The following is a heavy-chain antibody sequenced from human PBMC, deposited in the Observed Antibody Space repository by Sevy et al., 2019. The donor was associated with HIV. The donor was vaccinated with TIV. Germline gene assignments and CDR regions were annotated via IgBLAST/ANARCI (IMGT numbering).Heavy chain of an antibody. CDR2: INSEGSST. V-gene: IGHV3-74*01. D-gene: IGHD6-19*01. J-gene: IGHJ6*02. CDR1: GFTFSSYW. CDR3: ARGHSSGWYRVFFYYYYGMDV. Sequence: GGYLRLSCAASGFTFSSYWMHWVRQAPGKGLVWVSRINSEGSSTSYADSVKGRFTVSRDNAKNTLYLQMNSLRAEDTAVYYCARGHSSGWYRVFFYYYYGMDVWGQGTTVTISS.